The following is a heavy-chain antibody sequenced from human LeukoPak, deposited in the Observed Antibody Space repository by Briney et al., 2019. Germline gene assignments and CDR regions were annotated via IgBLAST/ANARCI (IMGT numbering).Heavy chain of an antibody. Sequence: SETLSLTCTVSGGSISSYYWSWIRQPPGKGLEWIGYIYYSGSTNYNPSLKSRVTISVDKSKNQFSLKLSSVTAADTAVYYCARDKGYSSSWFRFDYWGQGTLVTVSS. CDR3: ARDKGYSSSWFRFDY. CDR1: GGSISSYY. J-gene: IGHJ4*02. D-gene: IGHD6-13*01. V-gene: IGHV4-59*12. CDR2: IYYSGST.